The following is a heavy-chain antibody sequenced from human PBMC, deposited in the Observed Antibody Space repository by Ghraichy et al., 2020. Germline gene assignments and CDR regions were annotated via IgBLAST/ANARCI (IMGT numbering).Heavy chain of an antibody. V-gene: IGHV3-21*01. CDR2: ISSSSSYI. CDR1: GFTFSSYS. Sequence: GESLNISCAASGFTFSSYSMNWVRQAPGKGLEWVSSISSSSSYIYYADSVKGRFTISRDNAKNSLYLQMNSLRAEDTAVYYCARGVATASRRYGMDVWGQGAQVNVSS. CDR3: ARGVATASRRYGMDV. J-gene: IGHJ6*02. D-gene: IGHD5-18*01.